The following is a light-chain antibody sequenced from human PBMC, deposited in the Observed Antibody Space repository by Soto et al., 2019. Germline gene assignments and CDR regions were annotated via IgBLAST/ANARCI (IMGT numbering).Light chain of an antibody. J-gene: IGKJ5*01. CDR1: QTVSRS. Sequence: EIVLTQSPATLSLSPVELVTLSFMASQTVSRSLDWYQQKPGQAPRLLIYDASNRATGSPARFSGSGSGTDFTLTISSLEPEDFVVYYCQQRSDWPITFGQGTRLEIK. V-gene: IGKV3-11*01. CDR3: QQRSDWPIT. CDR2: DAS.